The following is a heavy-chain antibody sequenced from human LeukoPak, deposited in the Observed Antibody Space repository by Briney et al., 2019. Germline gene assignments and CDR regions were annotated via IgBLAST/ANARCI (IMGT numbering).Heavy chain of an antibody. Sequence: SETLSLTCAVSGGSISSGGYSWSWIRQPPGKGLEWIEYIYHSGSTNYNPSLKSRVTISVDTSKNQFSLKLSSVTAADTAVYYCARGIVGATRHWGQGTLVTVSS. J-gene: IGHJ4*02. CDR1: GGSISSGGYS. CDR3: ARGIVGATRH. V-gene: IGHV4-30-2*01. CDR2: IYHSGST. D-gene: IGHD1-26*01.